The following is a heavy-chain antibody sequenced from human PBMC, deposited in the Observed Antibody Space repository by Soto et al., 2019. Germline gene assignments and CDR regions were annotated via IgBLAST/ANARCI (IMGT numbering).Heavy chain of an antibody. D-gene: IGHD3-10*02. CDR2: IYSGGST. Sequence: GGSLRLSCAASGFTVSSNYMSWVRQAPGKGLEWVSVIYSGGSTYYADSVKGRFTISRDNSKNTLYLQMNSLRAEDTAVYYCARDGSYYVPYGMDVWGQGTTVTVSS. J-gene: IGHJ6*02. CDR1: GFTVSSNY. CDR3: ARDGSYYVPYGMDV. V-gene: IGHV3-53*01.